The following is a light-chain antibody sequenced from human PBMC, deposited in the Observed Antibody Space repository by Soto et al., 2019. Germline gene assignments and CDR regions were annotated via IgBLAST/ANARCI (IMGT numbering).Light chain of an antibody. CDR2: ATS. J-gene: IGKJ1*01. V-gene: IGKV1-39*01. Sequence: DLQMTQSPSSLSASVGDRVTITCRASQTINNHLNWFQQKPGQAPKVLIYATSSLQSGVPSRFSGSGSGTDFTLTISSLQPEDCATYYCEQAHNTPRTFGQGTKVEIK. CDR1: QTINNH. CDR3: EQAHNTPRT.